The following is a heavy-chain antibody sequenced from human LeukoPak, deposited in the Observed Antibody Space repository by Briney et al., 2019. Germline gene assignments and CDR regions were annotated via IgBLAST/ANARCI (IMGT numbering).Heavy chain of an antibody. CDR2: MNPNSGHT. CDR3: ARVRSGYEYYYGMDV. V-gene: IGHV1-8*01. CDR1: GHTFTSYD. D-gene: IGHD5-12*01. J-gene: IGHJ6*02. Sequence: ASVKVSCKASGHTFTSYDINWVRQATGQGLEWMGWMNPNSGHTGYAQKFQGRVTMTRNTSISTAYMELSSLRSEDTAVYYCARVRSGYEYYYGMDVWGQGTTVIVSS.